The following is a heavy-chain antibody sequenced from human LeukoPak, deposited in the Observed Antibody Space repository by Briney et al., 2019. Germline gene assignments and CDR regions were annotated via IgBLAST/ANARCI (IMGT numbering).Heavy chain of an antibody. CDR1: DGSISSGSYY. CDR3: ASTVVPAADTYSSSSRVYFQH. D-gene: IGHD6-6*01. V-gene: IGHV4-61*02. J-gene: IGHJ1*01. CDR2: IYTSGST. Sequence: SQTLSLTCTFSDGSISSGSYYWSWIRQPAGKGLEWIGRIYTSGSTYYNPSLKSRVTISVDTSKNQFSLKLSSVTAADTAVYYCASTVVPAADTYSSSSRVYFQHWGQGTLVTVSS.